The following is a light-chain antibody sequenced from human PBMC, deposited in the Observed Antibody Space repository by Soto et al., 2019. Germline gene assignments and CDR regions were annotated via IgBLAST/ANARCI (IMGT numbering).Light chain of an antibody. CDR1: SSDVGDENY. CDR2: EVS. CDR3: SSSAGSTVV. V-gene: IGLV2-8*01. Sequence: QSVLTQPPSASGSPGQSVTITCSGTSSDVGDENYVSWYQQHPGKVPKLILYEVSKPPSGVPDRFSGSRSGNTASLTVSGHHADEAADYYCSSSAGSTVVFGGGTKLTVL. J-gene: IGLJ2*01.